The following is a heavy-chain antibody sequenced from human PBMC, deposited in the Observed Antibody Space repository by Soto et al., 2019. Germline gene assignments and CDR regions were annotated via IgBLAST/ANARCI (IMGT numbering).Heavy chain of an antibody. CDR2: ISNSGHAI. J-gene: IGHJ6*02. D-gene: IGHD6-13*01. CDR3: ARDARYASSSYGFDV. CDR1: GFTFSDYY. Sequence: QVQLVESGGGLVKPGGSLRLSCVASGFTFSDYYMSWIRQAPGQGLEWVSYISNSGHAIYYADSVKGRFTVSRGNSNNSMSLQMDSLRADDTAIYYCARDARYASSSYGFDVWGQGTTVSVSS. V-gene: IGHV3-11*01.